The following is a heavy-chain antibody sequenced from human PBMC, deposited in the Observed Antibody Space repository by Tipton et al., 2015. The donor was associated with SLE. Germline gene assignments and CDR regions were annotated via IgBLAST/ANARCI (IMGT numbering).Heavy chain of an antibody. V-gene: IGHV4-59*04. D-gene: IGHD2-8*01. CDR2: ITNNGNT. Sequence: TLSLTCTVSSGSMRGHYWSWMRQPPGKGPEWIGRITNNGNTYYIPSLQSRVTMSVDTSKNHFSLKLSSVTAADTAVYYCARHDTNYGRNWFDPWGQGTLVTVSS. J-gene: IGHJ5*02. CDR1: SGSMRGHY. CDR3: ARHDTNYGRNWFDP.